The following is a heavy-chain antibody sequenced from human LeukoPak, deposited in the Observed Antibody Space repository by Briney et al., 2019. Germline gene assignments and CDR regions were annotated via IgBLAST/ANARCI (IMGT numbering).Heavy chain of an antibody. CDR2: INPSGGST. D-gene: IGHD2-21*02. CDR3: ARDGRGGDLDY. J-gene: IGHJ4*02. V-gene: IGHV1-46*01. Sequence: ASVKVSCKASGGTFSSYAISWVRQAPGQGLEWMGIINPSGGSTSYAQKFQGRVTMTRDTSTSTVYMELSSLRSEDTAVYYCARDGRGGDLDYWGQGTLVTVSS. CDR1: GGTFSSYA.